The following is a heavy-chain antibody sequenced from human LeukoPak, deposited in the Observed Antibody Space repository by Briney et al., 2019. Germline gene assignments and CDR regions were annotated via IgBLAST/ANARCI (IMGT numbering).Heavy chain of an antibody. D-gene: IGHD3-10*01. CDR2: IYHSGST. J-gene: IGHJ3*02. CDR1: GGSISSGGYS. CDR3: AASYYYGSGSAVDAFDI. Sequence: SETLSLTRAVSGGSISSGGYSWSWIRQPPGKGLEWIVYIYHSGSTYYNPSLKSRVTISVDRSKNQFSLKLSSVTAADTAVYYCAASYYYGSGSAVDAFDIWGQGTMVTVSS. V-gene: IGHV4-30-2*01.